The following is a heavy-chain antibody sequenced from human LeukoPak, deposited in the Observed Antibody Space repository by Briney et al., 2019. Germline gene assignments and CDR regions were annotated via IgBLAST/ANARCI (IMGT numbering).Heavy chain of an antibody. J-gene: IGHJ4*02. CDR2: IIPVLDIG. Sequence: ASVKVSCKASGGTFNSYAITWVRQAPGQGLEWMGRIIPVLDIGNYAQKFQGRVTITADKYTSTAYMELSSLRSEDTAVYYCARGPLGQWLPLDQWGQGTLVTVSS. V-gene: IGHV1-69*04. D-gene: IGHD5-12*01. CDR3: ARGPLGQWLPLDQ. CDR1: GGTFNSYA.